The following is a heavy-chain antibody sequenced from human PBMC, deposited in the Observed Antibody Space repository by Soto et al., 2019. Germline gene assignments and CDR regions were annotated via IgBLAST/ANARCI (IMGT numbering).Heavy chain of an antibody. CDR3: ARAYYYGSGSYYLFDY. J-gene: IGHJ4*02. D-gene: IGHD3-10*01. Sequence: SVKVSCKASGGTFSSYAISWVRQAPGQGLEWMGGIIPIFGTANYAQKFQGRVTITADESTSTAYMELSSLRSEDTAVYYCARAYYYGSGSYYLFDYWGQGTLVTVSS. V-gene: IGHV1-69*13. CDR1: GGTFSSYA. CDR2: IIPIFGTA.